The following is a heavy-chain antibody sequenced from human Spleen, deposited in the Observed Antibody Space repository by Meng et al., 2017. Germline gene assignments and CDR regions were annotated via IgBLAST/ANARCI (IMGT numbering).Heavy chain of an antibody. D-gene: IGHD6-13*01. CDR2: ISVGDGNT. CDR1: GYSFTTYA. V-gene: IGHV1-3*01. Sequence: QVQLVQSGVEVNNTVASVKVSCKTSGYSFTTYAIHWVRQAPGQRLEWMGWISVGDGNTKYSQHFQGRVTFTRDTSASTASMELSSLRSEDTAVYYCVRWYFDYWGQGTLVTVSS. CDR3: VRWYFDY. J-gene: IGHJ4*02.